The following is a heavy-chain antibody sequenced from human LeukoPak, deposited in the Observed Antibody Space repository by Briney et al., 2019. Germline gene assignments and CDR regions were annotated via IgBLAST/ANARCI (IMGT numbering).Heavy chain of an antibody. CDR1: GFTFCDYS. CDR2: IRNKAYGGTA. J-gene: IGHJ4*02. V-gene: IGHV3-49*03. D-gene: IGHD3-9*01. Sequence: PGGSLRRSCSASGFTFCDYSMSWFRQAPGKGLEWVGFIRNKAYGGTAEYAASVKGRFTISRDDSESIAYLQMDSLKTEDTAVYYCSREVRYFDWFQADYWGQGTLVTVSS. CDR3: SREVRYFDWFQADY.